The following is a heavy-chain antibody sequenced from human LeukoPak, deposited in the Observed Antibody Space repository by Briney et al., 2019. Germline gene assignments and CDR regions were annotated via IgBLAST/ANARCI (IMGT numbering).Heavy chain of an antibody. D-gene: IGHD3-22*01. J-gene: IGHJ4*02. Sequence: GGSLRLSCEASGFTFSSYWMHWVRQAPGKGLECVSYISSSSTTIYYADYVKGRFTISRDNAKNSLYLQMNSLRAEDTAVYYCARNFHRRLYDSSGYYPYWGQGTLVTVSS. CDR1: GFTFSSYW. V-gene: IGHV3-48*01. CDR2: ISSSSTTI. CDR3: ARNFHRRLYDSSGYYPY.